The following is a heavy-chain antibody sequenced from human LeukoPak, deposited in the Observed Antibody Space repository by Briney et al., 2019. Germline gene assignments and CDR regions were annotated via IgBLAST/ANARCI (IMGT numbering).Heavy chain of an antibody. V-gene: IGHV3-21*01. CDR2: ISSSSSYV. CDR3: ARDGSTVTTFGAFDI. CDR1: GFTFSSCS. Sequence: GGSLRLSCAASGFTFSSCSMNWVRQAPGKGLEWVSSISSSSSYVYYADSVKGRFTISRDNAKNSLYLQMNSLRAEDTAVYYCARDGSTVTTFGAFDIWGQGTMVTVSS. D-gene: IGHD4-17*01. J-gene: IGHJ3*02.